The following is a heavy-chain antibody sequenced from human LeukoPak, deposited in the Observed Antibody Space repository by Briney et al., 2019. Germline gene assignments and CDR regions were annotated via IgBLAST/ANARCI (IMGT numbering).Heavy chain of an antibody. J-gene: IGHJ4*02. CDR3: ASDIVATSGDF. V-gene: IGHV3-11*01. Sequence: GGSLRLSCAASGFTFSDYYMSWIRQAPGKGLGWVAYITSSGDDIYYADSVKGRFTISRDNAKNALFLRMSSLRVEDTATYYCASDIVATSGDFWGQGTLVSVSS. D-gene: IGHD5-12*01. CDR2: ITSSGDDI. CDR1: GFTFSDYY.